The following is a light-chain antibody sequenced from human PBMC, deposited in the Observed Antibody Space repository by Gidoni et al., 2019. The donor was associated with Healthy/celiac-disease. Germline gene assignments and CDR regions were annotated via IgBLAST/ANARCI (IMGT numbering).Light chain of an antibody. J-gene: IGLJ2*01. CDR3: QVWDSSTARV. CDR1: NIGSKN. Sequence: SYELTQPLSVAVALGQTARITCGGNNIGSKNVNWYQQKPGHAPVLVIYRDSNRPSGIPERFSGSNSGNTATLTISRAQAGDEADYYCQVWDSSTARVFGGGTTLTVL. V-gene: IGLV3-9*01. CDR2: RDS.